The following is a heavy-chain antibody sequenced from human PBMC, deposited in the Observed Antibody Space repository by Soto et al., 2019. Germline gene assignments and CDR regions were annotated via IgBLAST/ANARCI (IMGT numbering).Heavy chain of an antibody. CDR2: ISSTTNYI. CDR1: GFNFNSYT. CDR3: ARESEDLTSNFDY. Sequence: EVQLVESGGGLVKPGGSLRLSCAASGFNFNSYTINWVRQAPGKRLEWLSSISSTTNYIYYGDSMKGRFTISRDNAKNSLYLEMNSLRAEDTAVYYCARESEDLTSNFDYWGQGTLVTVSS. V-gene: IGHV3-21*06. J-gene: IGHJ4*02.